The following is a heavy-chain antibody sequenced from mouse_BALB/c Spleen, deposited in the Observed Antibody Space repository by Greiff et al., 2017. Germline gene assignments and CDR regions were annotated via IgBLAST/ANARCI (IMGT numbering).Heavy chain of an antibody. Sequence: VQVVESGPGLVQPSQSLSITCTVSGFSLTSYGVHWVRQSPGKGLEWLGVIWSGGSTDYNAAFISRLSISKDNSKSQVFFKMNSLQANDTAIYYCARNSRYRYDDAWFAYWGQGTLVTVSA. CDR3: ARNSRYRYDDAWFAY. V-gene: IGHV2-2*02. D-gene: IGHD2-14*01. CDR2: IWSGGST. J-gene: IGHJ3*01. CDR1: GFSLTSYG.